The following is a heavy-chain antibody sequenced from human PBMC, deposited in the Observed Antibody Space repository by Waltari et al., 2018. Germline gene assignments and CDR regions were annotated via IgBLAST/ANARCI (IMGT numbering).Heavy chain of an antibody. V-gene: IGHV4-34*01. J-gene: IGHJ6*02. CDR2: INYSGDA. D-gene: IGHD1-26*01. CDR3: AGGTIGSGSYYDGGMDV. Sequence: QVQLQQWGAGLLKPSETLSLTCDVYGGSFNTYSWAWIRQPPEKGLEWIGEINYSGDANNNPTLKSRVTMSVDTSKNRFSLKLNSVTAADTAVYYCAGGTIGSGSYYDGGMDVWGQGTTVTVSS. CDR1: GGSFNTYS.